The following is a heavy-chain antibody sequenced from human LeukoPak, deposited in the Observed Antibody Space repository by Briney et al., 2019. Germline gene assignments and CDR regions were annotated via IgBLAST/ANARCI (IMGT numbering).Heavy chain of an antibody. J-gene: IGHJ5*02. CDR1: GGSISSYY. V-gene: IGHV4-59*01. CDR2: IYYSGST. CDR3: ARGRYYDFWCGYYTNWFDP. Sequence: PSETLSLTCTVSGGSISSYYWSWIRQPPGKGLEWIGYIYYSGSTNYNPSLKSRVTISVDTSKNQFSLKLSSVTAADTAVYYCARGRYYDFWCGYYTNWFDPWGQGTLVTVSS. D-gene: IGHD3-3*01.